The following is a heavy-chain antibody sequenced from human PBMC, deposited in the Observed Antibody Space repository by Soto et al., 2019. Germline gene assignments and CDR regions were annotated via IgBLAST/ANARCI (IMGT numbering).Heavy chain of an antibody. CDR1: GFTFGDYS. D-gene: IGHD2-8*01. CDR2: IRSKAYGGTT. V-gene: IGHV3-49*03. Sequence: TGGSLRLSCTASGFTFGDYSISWFRQAPGKGLEWVGFIRSKAYGGTTEYAASVKGRFTISRDDSKSIAYLQMNSLKTEDTAVYYCTRDGGYCANGVCYDLDSWGQGTLVTVSS. CDR3: TRDGGYCANGVCYDLDS. J-gene: IGHJ4*02.